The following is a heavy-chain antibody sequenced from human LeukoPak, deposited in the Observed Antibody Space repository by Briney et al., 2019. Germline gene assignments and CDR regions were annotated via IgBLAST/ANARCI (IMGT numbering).Heavy chain of an antibody. D-gene: IGHD6-19*01. J-gene: IGHJ4*02. CDR2: IYYSGST. CDR1: GGSISSGGYY. Sequence: SETLSLTCTVSGGSISSGGYYWSWIRQHPGKGLEWIGYIYYSGSTYYNPSLKGRVSISVDTSKNQFSLKLSSVTAADTAVYYCARDHGYSSGWYGGPGYWGQGTRVTVSS. CDR3: ARDHGYSSGWYGGPGY. V-gene: IGHV4-31*03.